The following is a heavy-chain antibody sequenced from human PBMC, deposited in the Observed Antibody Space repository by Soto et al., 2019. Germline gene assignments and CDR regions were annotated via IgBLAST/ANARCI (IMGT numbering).Heavy chain of an antibody. CDR2: TYYRSKWYK. CDR1: GDSVSSNSAA. D-gene: IGHD2-15*01. V-gene: IGHV6-1*01. CDR3: ARTVGWIDT. Sequence: QTLSLTCAISGDSVSSNSAAWHWIRQSPSRGLEWLGRTYYRSKWYKEYAASVKSRITSNPDTSKNQFSLQLNSVSPQDTGVSYCARTVGWIDTCGQGSLVSVSS. J-gene: IGHJ5*02.